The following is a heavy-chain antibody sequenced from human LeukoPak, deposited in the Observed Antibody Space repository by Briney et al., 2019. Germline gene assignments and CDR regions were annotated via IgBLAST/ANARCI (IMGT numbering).Heavy chain of an antibody. CDR1: GGSISSGGYY. V-gene: IGHV4-30-2*01. CDR2: IYHSGST. D-gene: IGHD1-7*01. CDR3: ARVRRLELPPGNFYYYMDV. Sequence: SQTLSLTCTVSGGSISSGGYYWSWIRQPPGKGLEWIGYIYHSGSTYYNPSLKSRVTISVDRSKNQFSLKLSSVTAADTAVYYCARVRRLELPPGNFYYYMDVWGKGTTVTVSS. J-gene: IGHJ6*03.